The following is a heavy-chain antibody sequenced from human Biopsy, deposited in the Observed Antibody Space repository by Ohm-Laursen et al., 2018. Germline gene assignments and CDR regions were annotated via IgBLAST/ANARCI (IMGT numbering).Heavy chain of an antibody. CDR1: GDSLSSGPDY. D-gene: IGHD5-18*01. CDR3: ARGSSYGYDFDY. V-gene: IGHV4-61*01. J-gene: IGHJ4*02. Sequence: SETLSLTCTVSGDSLSSGPDYWNWIRQPPGKRLEWIGNIYYSGSTNFNPSLKSRVTISVDTSKNQFSLKLSSVTAADTAVYFCARGSSYGYDFDYWGQGTLVAVSS. CDR2: IYYSGST.